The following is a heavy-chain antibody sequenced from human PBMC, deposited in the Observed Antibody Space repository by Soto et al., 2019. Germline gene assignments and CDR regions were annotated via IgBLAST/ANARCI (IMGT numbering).Heavy chain of an antibody. CDR3: AKDPGSHDAFDI. J-gene: IGHJ3*02. CDR2: ICYSGST. Sequence: LSDTLSLTCTVSGSSISSGGYSWSWIRQHPGKGLEWSGYICYSGSTYYNPSLKSRITIAVDTSKNQFSLKLSSVTAADTVVYYCAKDPGSHDAFDIWGQGTMVTVSS. CDR1: GSSISSGGYS. V-gene: IGHV4-31*03.